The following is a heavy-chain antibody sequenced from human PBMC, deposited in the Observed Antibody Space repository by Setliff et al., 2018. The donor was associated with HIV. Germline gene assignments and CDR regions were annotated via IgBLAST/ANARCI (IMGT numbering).Heavy chain of an antibody. CDR2: IRYDGSNK. D-gene: IGHD2-21*02. Sequence: GGSLRLSCAASGFTFSSYGMHWVRQAPGKGLEWVAFIRYDGSNKYYADSVKGRFTISRDNAKNSLYLQMNSLSAEDTALYYCTREDVGTAIYGAFDIWGLGTMVTVSS. CDR1: GFTFSSYG. CDR3: TREDVGTAIYGAFDI. J-gene: IGHJ3*02. V-gene: IGHV3-30*02.